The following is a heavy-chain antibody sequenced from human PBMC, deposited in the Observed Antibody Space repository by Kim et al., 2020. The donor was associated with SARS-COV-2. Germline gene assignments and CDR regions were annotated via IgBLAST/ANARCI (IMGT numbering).Heavy chain of an antibody. CDR1: GFTVSSNY. V-gene: IGHV3-66*01. D-gene: IGHD6-6*01. CDR2: IYSDGST. J-gene: IGHJ6*02. Sequence: GGSLRLSCAASGFTVSSNYMSWVRQAPGKGLEWVSVIYSDGSTYYADSVKGRFTISRDNSKNTLYLQMNSLRAEDTAVYYCARRWRDSSSFHDGMDVWGQGTTVTVSS. CDR3: ARRWRDSSSFHDGMDV.